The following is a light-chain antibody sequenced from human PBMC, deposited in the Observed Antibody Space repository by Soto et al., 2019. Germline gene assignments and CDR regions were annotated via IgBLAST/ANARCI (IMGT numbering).Light chain of an antibody. CDR3: QQHNNWIT. CDR1: QSVSSY. V-gene: IGKV3-11*01. Sequence: GRTQYPAKLSLEPGERATLSVRARQSVSSYLAWYQQKRGHAPRLLIYDASNRATGIPARFSGSGSGTDFTLTISSLEPDDFAVYYCQQHNNWITFGQGTRLEIK. CDR2: DAS. J-gene: IGKJ5*01.